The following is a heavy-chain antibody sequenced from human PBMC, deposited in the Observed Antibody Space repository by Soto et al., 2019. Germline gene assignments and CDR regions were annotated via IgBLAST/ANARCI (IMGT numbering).Heavy chain of an antibody. V-gene: IGHV1-69*13. Sequence: ASVKVSCKASGGTFSSYAISWVRQAPGQGLEWMGGIIPIFGTANYAQKFQGRVTITADESTSTAYMELSSLRSEDTAVYYCARRLAVAGTLVLWGQGTLVTVSS. D-gene: IGHD6-19*01. J-gene: IGHJ4*02. CDR2: IIPIFGTA. CDR1: GGTFSSYA. CDR3: ARRLAVAGTLVL.